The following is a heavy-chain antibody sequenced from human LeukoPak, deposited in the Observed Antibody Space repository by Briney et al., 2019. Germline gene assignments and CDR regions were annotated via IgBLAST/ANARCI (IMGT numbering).Heavy chain of an antibody. Sequence: PGGSLRLSCAASGFTFSSYSMNWVRQAPGKVLEWVSSISSSSSYIYYADSVKGRFTISRDNAKNSLYLQMNSLRAEDTAVYYCARSQSPRITMVRGVTWDYWGQGTLVTVSS. V-gene: IGHV3-21*01. CDR1: GFTFSSYS. D-gene: IGHD3-10*01. CDR2: ISSSSSYI. J-gene: IGHJ4*02. CDR3: ARSQSPRITMVRGVTWDY.